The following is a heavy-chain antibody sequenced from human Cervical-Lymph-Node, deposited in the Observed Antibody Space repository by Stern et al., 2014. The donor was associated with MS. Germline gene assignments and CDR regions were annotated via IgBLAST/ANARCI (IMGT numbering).Heavy chain of an antibody. D-gene: IGHD5-12*01. J-gene: IGHJ4*02. Sequence: QLKLQESGPGLVKPSETLSLTCLISGGSIGTYYWSWVRQPPGKGLEWIGYISHNGNTNYNSSITTRVAMSVDTSKNQFSLNLGSVTAADTAVYYCARDDGYSGYDSWGQGTLVTVSS. CDR3: ARDDGYSGYDS. CDR2: ISHNGNT. CDR1: GGSIGTYY. V-gene: IGHV4-59*01.